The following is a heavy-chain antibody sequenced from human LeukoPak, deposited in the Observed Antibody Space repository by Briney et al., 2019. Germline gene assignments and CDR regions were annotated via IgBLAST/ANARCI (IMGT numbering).Heavy chain of an antibody. J-gene: IGHJ4*02. CDR2: ISWNSGTI. D-gene: IGHD3-10*01. Sequence: GGSLRLSCAASGFTFSNAWMSWVRQAPGKGLEWVSDISWNSGTIDYADPVKGRFTISRDNARNSLYLQMNSLRPEDTAIYYCAKNMGGHTGSLDYWGQGTLVTVSS. V-gene: IGHV3-9*01. CDR1: GFTFSNAW. CDR3: AKNMGGHTGSLDY.